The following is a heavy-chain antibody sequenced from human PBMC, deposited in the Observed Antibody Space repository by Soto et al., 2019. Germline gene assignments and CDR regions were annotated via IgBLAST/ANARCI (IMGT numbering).Heavy chain of an antibody. Sequence: SVKVSCKASGGTFSSYAISWVRQAPGQGLEWMGGIIPIFGTANYAQKFQGRVTITADESTSTAYMELSSLRSEDTAVYYCASTLNPNYYDFWSGYYNWGQGTLVTVSS. CDR2: IIPIFGTA. CDR3: ASTLNPNYYDFWSGYYN. J-gene: IGHJ4*02. CDR1: GGTFSSYA. D-gene: IGHD3-3*01. V-gene: IGHV1-69*13.